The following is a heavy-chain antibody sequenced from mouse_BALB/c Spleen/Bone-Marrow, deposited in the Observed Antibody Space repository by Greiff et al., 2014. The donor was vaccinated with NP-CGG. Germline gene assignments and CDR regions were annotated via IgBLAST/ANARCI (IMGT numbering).Heavy chain of an antibody. CDR1: GFTFSGYA. Sequence: EVKLMESGGDLVKPGGSLKLSCAASGFTFSGYAMSWVRQTPEKRLEWVASISNGGSTYYPNSVKGRFTISRDNARNILYLQMTSLRSEDTAMYYCTRGRRDYGWYFDVWGAGTTVTVSS. CDR2: ISNGGST. D-gene: IGHD2-4*01. V-gene: IGHV5-6-5*01. CDR3: TRGRRDYGWYFDV. J-gene: IGHJ1*01.